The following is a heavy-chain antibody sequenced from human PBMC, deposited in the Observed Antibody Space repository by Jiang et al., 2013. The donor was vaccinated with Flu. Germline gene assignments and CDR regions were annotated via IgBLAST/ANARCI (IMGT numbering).Heavy chain of an antibody. V-gene: IGHV4-34*01. D-gene: IGHD2-2*01. CDR3: ARVIVVVPAARNAFDI. Sequence: GLVKPSETLSLTCAVYGGSFSGYYWSWIRQPPGKGLEWIGEINHSGSTNYNPSLKSRVTISVDTSKNQFSLKLSSVTAADTAVYYCARVIVVVPAARNAFDIWGQGTMVTVSS. J-gene: IGHJ3*02. CDR2: INHSGST. CDR1: GGSFSGYY.